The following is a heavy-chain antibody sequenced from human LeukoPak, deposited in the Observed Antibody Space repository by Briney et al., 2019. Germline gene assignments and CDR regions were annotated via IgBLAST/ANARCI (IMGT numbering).Heavy chain of an antibody. J-gene: IGHJ5*02. Sequence: ASVKVSCKASGYTFTSYGISWVRQAPGQGLEWMGWISAYNGNTNYAQKLQGRVTMTTDTSTSTAYMELRSLRSEDTAVYYCATDHYSSSWYWFDPWGQGTLVTVSS. CDR1: GYTFTSYG. CDR2: ISAYNGNT. CDR3: ATDHYSSSWYWFDP. D-gene: IGHD6-13*01. V-gene: IGHV1-18*01.